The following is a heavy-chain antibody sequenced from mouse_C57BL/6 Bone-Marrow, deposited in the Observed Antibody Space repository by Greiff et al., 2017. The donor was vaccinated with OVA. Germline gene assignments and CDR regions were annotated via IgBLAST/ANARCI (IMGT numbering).Heavy chain of an antibody. D-gene: IGHD1-2*01. CDR1: GYTFTSYW. CDR2: IYPGSGST. V-gene: IGHV1-55*01. CDR3: ARSGLSLRPYYFDY. J-gene: IGHJ2*01. Sequence: QVQLQQPGAELVKPGASVKMSCKASGYTFTSYWITWVKQRPGQGLEWIGDIYPGSGSTNYNEKFKSKATLTVDTSSSTAYMQLSSLTSEDSAVYYCARSGLSLRPYYFDYWGQGTTLTVSS.